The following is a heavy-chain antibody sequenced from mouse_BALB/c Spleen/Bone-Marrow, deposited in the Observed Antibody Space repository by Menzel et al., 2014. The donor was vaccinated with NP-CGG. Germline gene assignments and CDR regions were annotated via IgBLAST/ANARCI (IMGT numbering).Heavy chain of an antibody. CDR1: GFNIKDTS. CDR2: IDPANGNT. CDR3: ARNGNYGGWFAY. D-gene: IGHD2-1*01. J-gene: IGHJ3*01. Sequence: VKLLVSGAELVKPGASVKLPCTASGFNIKDTSMLWVKQKPDHGLERIGRIDPANGNTEYDPKFKGKATIRTDTSSNKAKLQLSSLTSGVTVGYYYARNGNYGGWFAYWGQGTLVTVSA. V-gene: IGHV14-3*02.